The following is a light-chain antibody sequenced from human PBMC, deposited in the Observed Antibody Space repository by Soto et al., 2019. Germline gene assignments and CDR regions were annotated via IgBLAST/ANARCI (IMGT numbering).Light chain of an antibody. V-gene: IGLV4-69*01. J-gene: IGLJ2*01. CDR1: SGHSSYA. CDR2: LNSDGSH. Sequence: QLVLTQSPFASASLGASVKFTCTLSSGHSSYAIAWHQQQPEKGPRYLMKLNSDGSHSKGDGIPDRFSGSSSGAERYLTISSLQSEDEADYYCQTWGSGIRVVFGGGTKLTVL. CDR3: QTWGSGIRVV.